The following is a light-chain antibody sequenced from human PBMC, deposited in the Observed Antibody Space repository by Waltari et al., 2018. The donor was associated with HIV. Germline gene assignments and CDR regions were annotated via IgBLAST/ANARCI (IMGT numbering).Light chain of an antibody. CDR3: CSYASSTTLDV. Sequence: QSALTQPASVSGSPGQSITISCTGTSSAVGGYNYVSWYQQHPGKAPKRLIDEVSNRPSGISNRFSGSKSGNTASLTISGLQAEDEADYYCCSYASSTTLDVFGGGTKLTVL. V-gene: IGLV2-14*01. CDR2: EVS. J-gene: IGLJ2*01. CDR1: SSAVGGYNY.